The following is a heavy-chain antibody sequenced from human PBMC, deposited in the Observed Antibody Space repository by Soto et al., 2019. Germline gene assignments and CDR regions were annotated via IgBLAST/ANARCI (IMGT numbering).Heavy chain of an antibody. V-gene: IGHV3-30-3*01. Sequence: PGGSLRLSCAASGFTFSSYAMHWVRQAPGKGLEWVAVISYDGSNKYYADSVKGRFTISRDNSKNTLYLQMNSLRAEDTAVYYCAGDTRRGGARRDLDFGGKGTLGPVPP. CDR2: ISYDGSNK. CDR3: AGDTRRGGARRDLDF. D-gene: IGHD2-2*03. J-gene: IGHJ4*02. CDR1: GFTFSSYA.